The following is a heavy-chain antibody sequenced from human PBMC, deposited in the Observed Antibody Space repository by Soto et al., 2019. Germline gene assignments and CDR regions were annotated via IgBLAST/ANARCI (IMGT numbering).Heavy chain of an antibody. Sequence: SETLSLTCPFSGGSISSYYWIWIRQPPGKGLEWIGYIYYSGSTNYNPSLKSRVTISVDTSKNQFSLKLSSVTAADTAVYYCARHFERIAARDYFDYWGQGTLVTVSS. CDR3: ARHFERIAARDYFDY. CDR2: IYYSGST. V-gene: IGHV4-59*08. J-gene: IGHJ4*02. CDR1: GGSISSYY. D-gene: IGHD6-6*01.